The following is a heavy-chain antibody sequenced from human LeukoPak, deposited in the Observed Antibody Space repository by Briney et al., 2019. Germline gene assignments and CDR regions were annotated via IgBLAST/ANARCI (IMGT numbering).Heavy chain of an antibody. D-gene: IGHD5-24*01. Sequence: GWSLRLSCAASGFTFSRYSMNWVRQAPGKGLEWVSSISSSSSYIYYADSVKGRLTISRDNAKNSLYLQMNSLRAEDTAVYYCARVGQTAQTRRDGYNFDYWGQGTLVTVSS. CDR3: ARVGQTAQTRRDGYNFDY. V-gene: IGHV3-21*01. CDR1: GFTFSRYS. CDR2: ISSSSSYI. J-gene: IGHJ4*02.